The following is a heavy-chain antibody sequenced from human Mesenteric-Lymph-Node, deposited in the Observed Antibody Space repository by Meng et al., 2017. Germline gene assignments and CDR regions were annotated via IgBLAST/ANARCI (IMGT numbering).Heavy chain of an antibody. CDR1: GGAFSSYA. CDR3: ARGISMVRGVIPYYFDY. CDR2: IYPLFDTA. D-gene: IGHD3-10*01. J-gene: IGHJ4*02. V-gene: IGHV1-69*06. Sequence: SVKVSCKASGGAFSSYAISWVRQAPGQGLEWMGGIYPLFDTANYPQKFQGRVTITADRSTTTAYMELNNLRSDDTAIYYCARGISMVRGVIPYYFDYWGQGTLVTVSS.